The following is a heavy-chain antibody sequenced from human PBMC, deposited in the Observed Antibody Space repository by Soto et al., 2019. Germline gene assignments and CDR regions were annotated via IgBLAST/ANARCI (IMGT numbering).Heavy chain of an antibody. CDR1: GFTFSSYA. J-gene: IGHJ6*02. CDR3: AKGGSCSSTSCYKGDYYYYGMDV. Sequence: GGSLRLSCAASGFTFSSYAMSWVRQAPGKGLEWVSAISGSGGSTYYADSVKGRFTISRDNSKNTLYLQMNSLRAEDTDVYYCAKGGSCSSTSCYKGDYYYYGMDVWGQGTTVTVSS. V-gene: IGHV3-23*01. CDR2: ISGSGGST. D-gene: IGHD2-2*02.